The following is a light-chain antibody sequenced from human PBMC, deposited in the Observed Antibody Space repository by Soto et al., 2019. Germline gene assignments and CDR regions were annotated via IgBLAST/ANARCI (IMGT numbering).Light chain of an antibody. J-gene: IGKJ5*01. CDR3: QQYYNIPIT. Sequence: IVMTQSPDSLAVSLGERATINCKSSRSMLSSSNNKNYLGWYQQKTGQPPKLLIYWASTRNSGVPDRFSGSGSGADVTLTISSLQAEDVALDDCQQYYNIPITFGQGTRLEIK. V-gene: IGKV4-1*01. CDR2: WAS. CDR1: RSMLSSSNNKNY.